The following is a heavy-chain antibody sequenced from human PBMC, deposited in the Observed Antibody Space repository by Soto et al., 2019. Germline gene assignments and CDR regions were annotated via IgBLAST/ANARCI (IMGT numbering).Heavy chain of an antibody. V-gene: IGHV3-53*02. Sequence: EVQLVETGGGLIQPGGSLRLSCAASGFTVSSNYMSWVRQAPGKGLEWVSVIYSGGSTYYADSVKGRFTISRDNSKNTLYLQMNSLRAEDTAVYYCARVYSSGYYPNWYFDLRGRGTLVTVSS. J-gene: IGHJ2*01. D-gene: IGHD3-22*01. CDR3: ARVYSSGYYPNWYFDL. CDR2: IYSGGST. CDR1: GFTVSSNY.